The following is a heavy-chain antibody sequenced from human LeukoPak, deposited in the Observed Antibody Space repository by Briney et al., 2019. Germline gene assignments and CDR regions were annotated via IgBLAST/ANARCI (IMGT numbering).Heavy chain of an antibody. V-gene: IGHV3-23*01. Sequence: PGRSLRLSCAASGFTFSSYAMSWVRQAPGKGLEWVSAISGSGGSTYYADSVKGRFTISRDNSKNTLYLQMNSLRAEDTAVYYCAKRVGAPAVLRFLEWLLGAFDYWGQGTLVTVSS. J-gene: IGHJ4*02. CDR1: GFTFSSYA. D-gene: IGHD3-3*01. CDR2: ISGSGGST. CDR3: AKRVGAPAVLRFLEWLLGAFDY.